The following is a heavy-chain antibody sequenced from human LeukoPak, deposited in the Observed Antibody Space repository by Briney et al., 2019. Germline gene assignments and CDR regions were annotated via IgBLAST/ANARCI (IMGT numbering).Heavy chain of an antibody. CDR3: ARNEIGDYFDY. Sequence: GGSLRLSCAAFGFTFSNYGIHWVRQAPGKGLEWVTFIRYDGTNTYYADSVKGRFTISRDNAKNSLYLQMNSLRAEDTAVYYCARNEIGDYFDYWGQGTLVTVSS. V-gene: IGHV3-30*02. CDR1: GFTFSNYG. D-gene: IGHD3-22*01. CDR2: IRYDGTNT. J-gene: IGHJ4*02.